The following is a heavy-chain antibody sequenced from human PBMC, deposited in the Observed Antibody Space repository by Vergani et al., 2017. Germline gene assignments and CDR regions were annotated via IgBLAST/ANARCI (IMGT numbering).Heavy chain of an antibody. D-gene: IGHD3-22*01. CDR2: ISGSGGST. CDR1: GFTFSSYA. CDR3: HYYDSSGYYYYYYYGMDV. J-gene: IGHJ6*02. Sequence: EVQLLESGGGLVQPGGSLRLSCAASGFTFSSYAMSWVRQAPGKGLEWVSAISGSGGSTYYADSVKGRFTISRDNAKNSLYLQMNSLRAEDTAVYYCHYYDSSGYYYYYYYGMDVWGQGTTVTVSS. V-gene: IGHV3-23*01.